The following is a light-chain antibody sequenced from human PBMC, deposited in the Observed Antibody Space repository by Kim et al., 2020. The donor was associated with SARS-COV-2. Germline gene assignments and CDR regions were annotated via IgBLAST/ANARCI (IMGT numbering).Light chain of an antibody. J-gene: IGLJ2*01. CDR3: QSYNRDNVI. V-gene: IGLV6-57*03. CDR2: EDD. Sequence: GKTVTTSCTRSSGSIDDNYGQWYQQRPGGVPTTVIYEDDQRPSGVSDRFSGSIDNSSNSASLTISGLRTEDEADYYCQSYNRDNVIFGGGTQLTVL. CDR1: SGSIDDNY.